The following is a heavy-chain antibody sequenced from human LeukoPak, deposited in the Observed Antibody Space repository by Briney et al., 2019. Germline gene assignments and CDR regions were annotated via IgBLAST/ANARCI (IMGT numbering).Heavy chain of an antibody. Sequence: QPGGSLRLSCAASGFTFSSYGMNWVRQAPGKGLEWVAVIWYDGSNKYYADSVKGRFTISRDNSKNTLYLQMNSLRAEDTAVYYCARASYGDFREYYFDYWGQGTLVTVSS. V-gene: IGHV3-33*01. CDR1: GFTFSSYG. CDR2: IWYDGSNK. D-gene: IGHD4-17*01. CDR3: ARASYGDFREYYFDY. J-gene: IGHJ4*02.